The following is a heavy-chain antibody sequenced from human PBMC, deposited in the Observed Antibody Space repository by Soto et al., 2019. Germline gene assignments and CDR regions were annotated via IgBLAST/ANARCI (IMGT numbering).Heavy chain of an antibody. CDR1: GFSLTTLGMS. V-gene: IGHV2-70*20. D-gene: IGHD3-10*01. Sequence: SGPTLVNPTQTLTLTCSFSGFSLTTLGMSVSWVRQPPGKALEWLALINWEDDKYYSPSLKTRLTISKDTSKNRVLLTMTNLDPVDTATYYCVRGEVPSTMVMYFDYWGQGTLVTVSS. CDR3: VRGEVPSTMVMYFDY. CDR2: INWEDDK. J-gene: IGHJ4*02.